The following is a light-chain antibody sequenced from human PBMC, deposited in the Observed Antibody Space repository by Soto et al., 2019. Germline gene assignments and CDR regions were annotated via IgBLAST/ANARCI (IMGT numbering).Light chain of an antibody. Sequence: DIPMTQSPSSLSASVGDRVTITCRASQSISSYLNWYQQKPGKAPKLLIHAASSLQSGVPSRFSGSGSGTDFTLTISSLQPEDFATYYCQQSYSTPITFGQGTRLEIK. J-gene: IGKJ5*01. CDR3: QQSYSTPIT. V-gene: IGKV1-39*01. CDR2: AAS. CDR1: QSISSY.